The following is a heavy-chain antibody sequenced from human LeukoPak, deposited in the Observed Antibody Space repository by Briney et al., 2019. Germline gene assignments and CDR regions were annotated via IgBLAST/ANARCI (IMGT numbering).Heavy chain of an antibody. J-gene: IGHJ6*03. CDR3: ARGPNVDTAMVTGYYYYYMDV. CDR2: INPNSGGT. D-gene: IGHD5-18*01. Sequence: GASVKLSCKASGYTFTGYYMHWVRQAPGQGLEGMGWINPNSGGTNYAQKFQGRVTMTRDTSISTAYMELSRLRSDDTAVYYCARGPNVDTAMVTGYYYYYMDVWGKGTTVTVSS. CDR1: GYTFTGYY. V-gene: IGHV1-2*02.